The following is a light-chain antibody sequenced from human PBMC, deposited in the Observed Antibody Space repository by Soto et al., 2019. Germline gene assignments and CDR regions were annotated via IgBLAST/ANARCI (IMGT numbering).Light chain of an antibody. CDR2: LGS. Sequence: DIVMTQSPLSLPVTPGEPASISCRSSQSLLHSNGYNYLDWYLQKPGQSPQLLIFLGSNRASGVPDRFSGSGSVTDVTLKISRVEAEDFWVYYCMQALQTPVTFGQGTRLEIK. CDR1: QSLLHSNGYNY. CDR3: MQALQTPVT. V-gene: IGKV2-28*01. J-gene: IGKJ5*01.